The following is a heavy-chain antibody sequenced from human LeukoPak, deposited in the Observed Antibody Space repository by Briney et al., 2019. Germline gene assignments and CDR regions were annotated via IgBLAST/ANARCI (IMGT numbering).Heavy chain of an antibody. CDR2: IYYSGPT. CDR3: ARVNDGDYGAFDI. D-gene: IGHD4-17*01. Sequence: SEDLSLTCIVSGTSINNYYWTWIRQPPGKGLEWIGYIYYSGPTNSNPSLKSRVTISIDKSKNQFSLKLTSVTAADTAFYHCARVNDGDYGAFDIWGQGTMVTVSS. V-gene: IGHV4-59*01. J-gene: IGHJ3*02. CDR1: GTSINNYY.